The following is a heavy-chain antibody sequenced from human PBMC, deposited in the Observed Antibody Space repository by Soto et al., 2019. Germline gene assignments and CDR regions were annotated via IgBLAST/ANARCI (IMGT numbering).Heavy chain of an antibody. Sequence: SETLSLTCAVYGGSFSGYYWSWIRQPPGKGLEWIGEINHSGSTNYNPSLKSRVTISVDTSKNQFSLKLSSVTAADTAVYYCARGRNKYYDFWSGYYRLKPTDYYYYMDVWGKGTTVTVSS. CDR3: ARGRNKYYDFWSGYYRLKPTDYYYYMDV. CDR2: INHSGST. J-gene: IGHJ6*03. CDR1: GGSFSGYY. D-gene: IGHD3-3*01. V-gene: IGHV4-34*01.